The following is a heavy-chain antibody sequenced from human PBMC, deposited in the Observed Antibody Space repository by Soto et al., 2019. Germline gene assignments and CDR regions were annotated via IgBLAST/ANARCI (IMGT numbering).Heavy chain of an antibody. CDR1: GFTFSSYA. J-gene: IGHJ6*02. CDR3: ARDLWNSYGYFGYYYYYGMDV. D-gene: IGHD5-18*01. Sequence: QVQLVESGGGVVQPGRSLRLSCAASGFTFSSYAMHWVRQAPGKGLEWVAVISYDGSNKYYADSVKGRFTISRDNSKNPLYLQMNSLRAEDTAVYYCARDLWNSYGYFGYYYYYGMDVWGQGTTVTVSS. V-gene: IGHV3-30-3*01. CDR2: ISYDGSNK.